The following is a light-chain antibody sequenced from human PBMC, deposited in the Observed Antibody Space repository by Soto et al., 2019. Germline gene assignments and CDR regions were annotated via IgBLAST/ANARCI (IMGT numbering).Light chain of an antibody. J-gene: IGKJ2*03. CDR2: WAS. Sequence: DIVMTQSPDSLAVSLGVMATINCKSSQSVLARSNNRNYLAWYQQKAGRPPKLLIYWASTRESGVPDRFSGSGSGTDFTLTISGLQAEDVAVYYCQQYYSTVYSFGQGTKLEIK. V-gene: IGKV4-1*01. CDR3: QQYYSTVYS. CDR1: QSVLARSNNRNY.